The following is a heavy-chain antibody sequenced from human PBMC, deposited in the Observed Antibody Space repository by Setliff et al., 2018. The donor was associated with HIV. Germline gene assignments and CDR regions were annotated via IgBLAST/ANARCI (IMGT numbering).Heavy chain of an antibody. J-gene: IGHJ4*02. CDR3: ARGGVLTPLWPAPDY. CDR1: GGSFTTYY. V-gene: IGHV4-34*01. D-gene: IGHD2-21*01. Sequence: PSETLSLTCAVYGGSFTTYYWTWIRQPPGEGLEWIGEINHSGVTNLSPSLKSRVTISVDPAKNQIFLKMNSVTAADTGVYFCARGGVLTPLWPAPDYWGQGDLVTVSS. CDR2: INHSGVT.